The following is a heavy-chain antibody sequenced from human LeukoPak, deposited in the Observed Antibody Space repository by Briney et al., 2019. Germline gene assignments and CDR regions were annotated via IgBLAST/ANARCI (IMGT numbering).Heavy chain of an antibody. CDR1: GFTFSSYW. D-gene: IGHD3-22*01. V-gene: IGHV3-74*01. CDR3: AAYYYDSSGPGD. J-gene: IGHJ4*02. CDR2: INSDGSST. Sequence: GGSLRLSCAASGFTFSSYWMHWVRQAPGKGLVWVSRINSDGSSTSYADSVKGRFTISRDNAKNSLYLQMNSLRAEDTAMYYCAAYYYDSSGPGDWGQGTLVTVSS.